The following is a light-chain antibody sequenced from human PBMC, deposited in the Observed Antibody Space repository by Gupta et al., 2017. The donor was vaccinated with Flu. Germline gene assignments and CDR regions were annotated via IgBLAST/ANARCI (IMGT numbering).Light chain of an antibody. CDR3: QVWDTTSDHYV. J-gene: IGLJ1*01. CDR2: DDS. CDR1: NIGRKA. V-gene: IGLV3-21*02. Sequence: YVLTPPPSVSVAPGQAARITCGGNNIGRKAVHWYQRKPGQAPVLVVYDDSARPSGIPERFAGSNSGNTATLTISRIEAGDEADYYCQVWDTTSDHYVFGIGTKVTVL.